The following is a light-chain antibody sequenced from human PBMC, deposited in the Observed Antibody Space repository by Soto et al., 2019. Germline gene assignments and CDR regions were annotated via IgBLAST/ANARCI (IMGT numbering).Light chain of an antibody. Sequence: DIQMTQSPSTLSASVGDRVAITCRASQSISVWLAWYQQKPGRAPKLLIYAASSLQSGVPSRFSGSGSGTDFTLTINSLQPEDFATYYCQQTNSFSWTFGQGTKVDIK. CDR3: QQTNSFSWT. V-gene: IGKV1-5*01. J-gene: IGKJ1*01. CDR1: QSISVW. CDR2: AAS.